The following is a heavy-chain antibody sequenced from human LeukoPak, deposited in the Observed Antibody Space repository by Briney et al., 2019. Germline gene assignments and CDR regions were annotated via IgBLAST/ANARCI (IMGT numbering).Heavy chain of an antibody. CDR3: ARQLSLDYYYMDV. Sequence: GGSLRLSCAASGFTFSSYSMNWVRQAPGKGLEWVSSISSSSSYIYYADSVKGRFTISRDNAKNSLYLQMNSLRAEDTAVYYCARQLSLDYYYMDVWGKGTTVTVSS. J-gene: IGHJ6*03. V-gene: IGHV3-21*01. CDR2: ISSSSSYI. CDR1: GFTFSSYS.